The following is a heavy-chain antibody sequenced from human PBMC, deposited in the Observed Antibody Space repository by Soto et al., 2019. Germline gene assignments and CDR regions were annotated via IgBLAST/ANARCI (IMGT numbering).Heavy chain of an antibody. CDR2: ISAYNGNT. CDR1: GYTFTSYG. V-gene: IGHV1-18*01. Sequence: ASVKVSCKASGYTFTSYGISWVRQAPGQGLEWMGWISAYNGNTNYAQKLQGRVTMTTDKSTSTAYMELRSLRSDDTAVYYCARGPAWLLSPGALPFDYWGQGTLVTVSS. J-gene: IGHJ4*02. D-gene: IGHD3-22*01. CDR3: ARGPAWLLSPGALPFDY.